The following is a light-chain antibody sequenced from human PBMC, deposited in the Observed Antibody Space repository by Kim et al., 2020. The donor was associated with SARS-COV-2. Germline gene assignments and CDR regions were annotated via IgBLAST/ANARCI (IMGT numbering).Light chain of an antibody. CDR2: DVS. CDR1: SSDVGGYNY. CDR3: SSYTSSSTWV. V-gene: IGLV2-14*03. J-gene: IGLJ3*02. Sequence: GQSITIACTGTSSDVGGYNYVSWYQQHPGKAPKLMIYDVSNRPSGVSNRFSGYKSGNTASLTISGLQAEDEADYYCSSYTSSSTWVFGGGTQLTV.